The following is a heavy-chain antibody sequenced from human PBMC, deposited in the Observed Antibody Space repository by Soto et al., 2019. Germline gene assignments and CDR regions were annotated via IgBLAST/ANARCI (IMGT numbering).Heavy chain of an antibody. Sequence: PSETLSLTCAVSGGSISSTNWWSWVRHPPGKGLEWTGEIYHSGSTNYNPPFKTRVTISVYKSKNQFSLKLSSVTASDTAVYYCASLSGYLVPLWGQGTLVTVSS. J-gene: IGHJ4*02. CDR1: GGSISSTNW. V-gene: IGHV4-4*02. D-gene: IGHD3-3*01. CDR2: IYHSGST. CDR3: ASLSGYLVPL.